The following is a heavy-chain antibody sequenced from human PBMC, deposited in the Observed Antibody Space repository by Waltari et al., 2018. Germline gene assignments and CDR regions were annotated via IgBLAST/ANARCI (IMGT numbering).Heavy chain of an antibody. J-gene: IGHJ4*02. D-gene: IGHD5-18*01. V-gene: IGHV3-9*01. CDR2: ISWNSGSM. CDR1: GFTFDDYA. CDR3: AKDIQGYSYGEFDY. Sequence: EVQLVESGGGLVQPGRSLRLSCAASGFTFDDYAMHWVRQAPGKGLEWVSGISWNSGSMGYADSVKGRFTISRDNAKNSLYLQMNSLRAEDTALYYCAKDIQGYSYGEFDYWGQGTLVTVSS.